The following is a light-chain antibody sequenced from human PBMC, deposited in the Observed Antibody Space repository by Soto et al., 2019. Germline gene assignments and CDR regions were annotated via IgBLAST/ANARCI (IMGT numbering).Light chain of an antibody. CDR3: SSYTSSSTPYV. Sequence: QSALTQPASVSGSPGQSITISCTGTSGDVGGYNYVSWYQQLPGKAPKVMIYEVSHRPSGVSNRFSGSKSGNTASLTISGLQAEDEGDYYCSSYTSSSTPYVFGPGTKVTVL. V-gene: IGLV2-14*01. CDR1: SGDVGGYNY. J-gene: IGLJ1*01. CDR2: EVS.